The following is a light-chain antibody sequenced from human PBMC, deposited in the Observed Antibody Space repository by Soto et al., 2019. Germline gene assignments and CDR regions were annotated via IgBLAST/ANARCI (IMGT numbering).Light chain of an antibody. J-gene: IGKJ4*01. Sequence: DIVMTQSPVSLPVTPGEPASISCRARQSLLHSGGHNFLDWYLQKPGQSPQVLIYLGSNRASGVPDRFSGSGSGADFTLEISRVEAEDVGVYYCMQTLQTPLTFGGGTKVEIK. CDR1: QSLLHSGGHNF. CDR3: MQTLQTPLT. V-gene: IGKV2-28*01. CDR2: LGS.